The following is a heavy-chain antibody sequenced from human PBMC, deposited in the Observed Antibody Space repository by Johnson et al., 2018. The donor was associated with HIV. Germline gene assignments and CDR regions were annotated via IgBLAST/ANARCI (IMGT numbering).Heavy chain of an antibody. CDR3: VRGGWVFDAFDI. D-gene: IGHD6-13*01. Sequence: VQLVESGGGLVKPGGSLRLSCAASGFTFSNAWMSCVRQAPGKGLEWVGRIKSKTDGGTTDYAAPVKGRFTISRDDSKNTLYLQMNSLKTEDTAVYYCVRGGWVFDAFDIWGQGTMVTVSS. CDR2: IKSKTDGGTT. CDR1: GFTFSNAW. V-gene: IGHV3-15*01. J-gene: IGHJ3*02.